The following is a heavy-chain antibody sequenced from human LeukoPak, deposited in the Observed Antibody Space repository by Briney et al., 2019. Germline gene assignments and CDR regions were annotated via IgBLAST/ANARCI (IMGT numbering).Heavy chain of an antibody. Sequence: PSETLSLTCTVSGGSISSSAYYWGWIRRPPGKGLEWIGSIHSSGSTYYNPSLKSRVTISVGTSKNQFSLKLTSMTAADTAVYYCARDSMVRGVITTRWFDPWGQGTLVTVSS. CDR1: GGSISSSAYY. V-gene: IGHV4-39*07. CDR2: IHSSGST. D-gene: IGHD3-10*01. J-gene: IGHJ5*02. CDR3: ARDSMVRGVITTRWFDP.